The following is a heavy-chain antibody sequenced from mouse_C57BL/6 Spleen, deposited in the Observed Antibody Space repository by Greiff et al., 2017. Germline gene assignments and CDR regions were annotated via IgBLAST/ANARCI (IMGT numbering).Heavy chain of an antibody. CDR1: GFNIKDYY. D-gene: IGHD1-1*01. V-gene: IGHV14-1*01. CDR2: IDPEDGDT. J-gene: IGHJ1*03. Sequence: EVTLMESGAELVRPGASVKLSCTASGFNIKDYYMHWVKQRPEQGLEWIGRIDPEDGDTESAPKFQGKSTMTSDPSSNTAYLPLSCLTSEDSAVYDGTTGHCYGSKERYFDVWGTGTTVTVSS. CDR3: TTGHCYGSKERYFDV.